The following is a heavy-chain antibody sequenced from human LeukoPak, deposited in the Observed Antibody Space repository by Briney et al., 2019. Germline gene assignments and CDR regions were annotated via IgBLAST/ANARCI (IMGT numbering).Heavy chain of an antibody. D-gene: IGHD2-15*01. Sequence: GGPVRLSCSACGFTFNTYGMLWLPQGPGKGLEQVAAISTNGGITVYADSVKGRFTISRDNSKNTLYLQMSGLRAADTAVYYCVKASEDYDDWGQGTLVTVS. J-gene: IGHJ4*02. CDR1: GFTFNTYG. CDR3: VKASEDYDD. CDR2: ISTNGGIT. V-gene: IGHV3-64D*06.